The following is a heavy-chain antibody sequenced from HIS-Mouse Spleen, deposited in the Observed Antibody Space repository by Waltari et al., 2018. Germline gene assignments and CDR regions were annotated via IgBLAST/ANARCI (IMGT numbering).Heavy chain of an antibody. V-gene: IGHV4-34*01. CDR2: INHSGST. CDR1: GGSFSGYY. CDR3: ARVNSSFDY. J-gene: IGHJ4*02. Sequence: QVQLQQWGAGLLKHSETLSLTCAVHGGSFSGYYWSWIRQPPGKGLEWIGEINHSGSTNYNPSLKSRVTISVDTSKNQFSLKLSSVTAADTAVYYCARVNSSFDYWGQGTLVTVSS. D-gene: IGHD6-13*01.